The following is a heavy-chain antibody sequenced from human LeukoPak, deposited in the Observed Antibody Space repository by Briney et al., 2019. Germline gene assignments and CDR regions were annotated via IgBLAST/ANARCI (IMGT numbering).Heavy chain of an antibody. CDR3: ARVTLGYSRSGDNYYYYGMDV. Sequence: SVKVSCKASGGTFISYAISWVRQAPGQGLEWMGGIIPIFGTANYAQKFQGRVTITADESTSTAYMELSSLRSEDTAVYYCARVTLGYSRSGDNYYYYGMDVWGQGPTVSVSS. CDR2: IIPIFGTA. V-gene: IGHV1-69*01. J-gene: IGHJ6*02. D-gene: IGHD6-13*01. CDR1: GGTFISYA.